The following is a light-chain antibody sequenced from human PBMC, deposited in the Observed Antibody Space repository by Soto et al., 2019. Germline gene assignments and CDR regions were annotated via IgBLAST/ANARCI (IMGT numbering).Light chain of an antibody. CDR2: GAS. CDR3: QQYGSSGT. J-gene: IGKJ1*01. CDR1: QSVSTNY. V-gene: IGKV3-20*01. Sequence: ENVLTKSPGTLSMSTGKRPNLSCRASQSVSTNYLAWYQQKPGQAPRLLILGASTRATGIPDRFSGSGSGTDFTLTISRLEPEDFAVYYCQQYGSSGTFGQGTTGDI.